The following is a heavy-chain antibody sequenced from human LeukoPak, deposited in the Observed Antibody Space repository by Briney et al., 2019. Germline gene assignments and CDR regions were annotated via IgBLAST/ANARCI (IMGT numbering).Heavy chain of an antibody. CDR2: INHSGST. J-gene: IGHJ6*02. CDR1: GGSFSGYS. Sequence: NPSETLSLTCAVYGGSFSGYSWNWIRQPPGKGLEWIGEINHSGSTNYNPSLKSRVTISVDTSKNQFSLKLSSVTAADTAVYYCARSGSRLLWFGEYTAYGMDVWGQGTTVTVSS. CDR3: ARSGSRLLWFGEYTAYGMDV. D-gene: IGHD3-10*01. V-gene: IGHV4-34*01.